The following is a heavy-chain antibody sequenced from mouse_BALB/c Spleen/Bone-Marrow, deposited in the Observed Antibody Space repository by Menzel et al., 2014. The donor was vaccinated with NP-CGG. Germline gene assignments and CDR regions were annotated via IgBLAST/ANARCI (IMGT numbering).Heavy chain of an antibody. D-gene: IGHD1-1*01. V-gene: IGHV4-1*02. CDR3: ARQGYFGRSDY. Sequence: EVKLQESGGGLVQPGGSLKLSCAASGFDFSRYWMSWVRQAPGKGLEWIGEIIPHRSTINYTPSLKDKFIISRDNAKNTLYLQMSKVRSEDTALYYCARQGYFGRSDYWGQGTTLTVSS. CDR1: GFDFSRYW. CDR2: IIPHRSTI. J-gene: IGHJ2*01.